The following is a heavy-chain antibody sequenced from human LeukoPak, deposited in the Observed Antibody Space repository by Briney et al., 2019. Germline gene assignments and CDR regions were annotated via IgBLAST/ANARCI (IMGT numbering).Heavy chain of an antibody. Sequence: SVTVSCKASGFTFTSSAVQWVRQARGQRLEWIGWIVVGSGNTNYAQKFQERVTITRDMSTSTAYMELSSLRSEDTAVYYCAADLAGDYITDYWGQGTLVTVSS. J-gene: IGHJ4*02. CDR2: IVVGSGNT. D-gene: IGHD4-17*01. CDR3: AADLAGDYITDY. CDR1: GFTFTSSA. V-gene: IGHV1-58*01.